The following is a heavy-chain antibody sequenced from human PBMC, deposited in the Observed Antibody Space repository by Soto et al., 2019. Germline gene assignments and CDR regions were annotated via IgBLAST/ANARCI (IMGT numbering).Heavy chain of an antibody. V-gene: IGHV4-39*01. CDR3: VRAVRSFVFFFQAEDGIRDL. CDR2: IYYTGTT. D-gene: IGHD2-21*01. J-gene: IGHJ2*01. Sequence: WGWVRPPPGKGLEWIATIYYTGTTYYNPSLKSRLTISLDMSNNQFSLRVTSVTAADTAVYYCVRAVRSFVFFFQAEDGIRDL.